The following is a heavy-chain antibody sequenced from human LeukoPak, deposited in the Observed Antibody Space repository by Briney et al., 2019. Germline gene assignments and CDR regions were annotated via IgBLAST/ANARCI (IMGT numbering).Heavy chain of an antibody. D-gene: IGHD1/OR15-1a*01. CDR3: ARDQQGLDY. CDR1: GYTFTNNY. CDR2: IYPRDGST. V-gene: IGHV1-46*01. Sequence: GASVKVSCKASGYTFTNNYLHWVRQAPGQGLEWMGMIYPRDGSTSYAQNFQGRVTVTRDTSTTTVHMELRGLRSEDTAVYYCARDQQGLDYWGQGTVVTVS. J-gene: IGHJ4*02.